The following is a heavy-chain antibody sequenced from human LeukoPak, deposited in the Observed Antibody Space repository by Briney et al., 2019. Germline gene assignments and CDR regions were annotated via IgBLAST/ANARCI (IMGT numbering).Heavy chain of an antibody. CDR1: GFSFTNYD. CDR3: ASSPAYSNNWDAIDN. CDR2: IGTAGDT. Sequence: GGSLRLSCTASGFSFTNYDMHWVRQAAGKGLEWVSGIGTAGDTYYPGSVKGRFTISSENAKNSLYLQMNSLSAGDTAVYYCASSPAYSNNWDAIDNWSQGTLVTVSS. V-gene: IGHV3-13*01. D-gene: IGHD6-13*01. J-gene: IGHJ4*02.